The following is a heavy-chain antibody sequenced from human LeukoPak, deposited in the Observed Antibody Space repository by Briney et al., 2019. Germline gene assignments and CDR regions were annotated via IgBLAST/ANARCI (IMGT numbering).Heavy chain of an antibody. CDR3: AKASWVSTADAVL. V-gene: IGHV3-23*01. Sequence: GGSLTLSCAASGFIFSSYAMSWVREAPARGLEWVLSLRGNGDTFYADSVKGRFTLSRDESRNTVYLHLNELRVEDTAVYYCAKASWVSTADAVLWGQGTVVTVSS. D-gene: IGHD3-16*01. CDR1: GFIFSSYA. J-gene: IGHJ4*02. CDR2: LRGNGDT.